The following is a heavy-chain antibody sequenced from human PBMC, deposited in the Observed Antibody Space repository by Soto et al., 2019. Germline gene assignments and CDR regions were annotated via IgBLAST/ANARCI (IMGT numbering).Heavy chain of an antibody. CDR3: VRDHLGYYDYIWGSYPDSDAGTFDI. CDR1: GYTFNTYG. J-gene: IGHJ3*02. V-gene: IGHV1-18*03. D-gene: IGHD3-16*02. CDR2: ISGYSGHT. Sequence: ASVKVSCKTSGYTFNTYGITWVRQAPGQGLEWMGWISGYSGHTKYAEKVQGRVTITTDPFTSTAYMELSSLRSEDMAVYSCVRDHLGYYDYIWGSYPDSDAGTFDIWGQGTMVTVSS.